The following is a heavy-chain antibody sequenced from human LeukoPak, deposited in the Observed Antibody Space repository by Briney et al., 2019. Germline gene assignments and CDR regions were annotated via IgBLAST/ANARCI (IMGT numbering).Heavy chain of an antibody. CDR1: GYTFTSYY. J-gene: IGHJ6*03. CDR2: INPSGGST. Sequence: ASVKVSCKASGYTFTSYYMHWVRQAPGQGLEWMGIINPSGGSTSYAQKFQGRVTMTRDMSTSTVYMELSSLRSEDTAVYYCARGTYSSSWYRYYYYYYMDVWGKGTTVTISS. CDR3: ARGTYSSSWYRYYYYYYMDV. D-gene: IGHD6-13*01. V-gene: IGHV1-46*01.